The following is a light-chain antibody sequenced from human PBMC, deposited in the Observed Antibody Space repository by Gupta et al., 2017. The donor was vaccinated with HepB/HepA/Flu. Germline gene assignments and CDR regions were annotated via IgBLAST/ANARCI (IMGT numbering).Light chain of an antibody. J-gene: IGLJ3*02. CDR2: ENN. CDR1: SSNIGNNY. V-gene: IGLV1-51*02. CDR3: GTWDSSLSAPV. Sequence: QSVLTQPPSVSAAPGHKVTISCSGSSSNIGNNYVSWYQQLPGTAPKLLIYENNKRPSGIPDRFSGSKSGTSATLAITGLQSGEEADYYCGTWDSSLSAPVFGGGTKLTVL.